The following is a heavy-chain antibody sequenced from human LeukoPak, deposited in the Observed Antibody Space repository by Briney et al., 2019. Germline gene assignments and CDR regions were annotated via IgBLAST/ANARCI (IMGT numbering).Heavy chain of an antibody. Sequence: SETLSLTCTVSGGSISSDDYYWSWIRQPPGKGLEWIGYIYYSGITYYNPSLKSRVTISVDTFKNQFSLRLSSVTAADTAVYYCATTIYFDWLLSYFDYWGQGTLVTVSS. CDR2: IYYSGIT. CDR1: GGSISSDDYY. V-gene: IGHV4-30-4*01. J-gene: IGHJ4*02. CDR3: ATTIYFDWLLSYFDY. D-gene: IGHD3-9*01.